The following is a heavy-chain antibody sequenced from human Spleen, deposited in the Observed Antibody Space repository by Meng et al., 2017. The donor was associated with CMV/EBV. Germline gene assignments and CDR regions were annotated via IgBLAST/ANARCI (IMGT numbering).Heavy chain of an antibody. J-gene: IGHJ4*02. CDR2: ITSNGGGA. CDR3: ARRGGSGNNRLFDY. Sequence: APVFSFSSYECRWGRQAPGEGMEYLAAITSNGGGACYADSVRGRFIISRDNSKNPLYLQMCSLRAEDMAVYYCARRGGSGNNRLFDYWGQGTLVTVSS. D-gene: IGHD2-15*01. CDR1: VFSFSSYE. V-gene: IGHV3-64*02.